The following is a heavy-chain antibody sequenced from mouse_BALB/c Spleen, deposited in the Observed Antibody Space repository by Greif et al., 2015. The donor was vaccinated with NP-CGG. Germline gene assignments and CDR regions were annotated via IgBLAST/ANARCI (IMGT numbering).Heavy chain of an antibody. V-gene: IGHV5-9-4*01. D-gene: IGHD2-3*01. CDR1: GFTFSSYA. Sequence: EVKLVESGGGLVKPGGSLKLSCAASGFTFSSYAMSWVRQSPEKRLEWVAEISSGGSYTYYPDTVTGRFTISRDNAKNTLYLEMSSLRSEDTAMYYCARLHDGHEAMDYWGQGTSVTVSS. CDR2: ISSGGSYT. CDR3: ARLHDGHEAMDY. J-gene: IGHJ4*01.